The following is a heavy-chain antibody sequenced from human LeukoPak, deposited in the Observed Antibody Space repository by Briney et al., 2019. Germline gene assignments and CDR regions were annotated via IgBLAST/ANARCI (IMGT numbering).Heavy chain of an antibody. J-gene: IGHJ5*02. Sequence: GSLRLSCAASGLTFNNHAMSWVRQPPGKGLEWVSAISGSGGSTYYADSVKGRFTISRDNSKNTLYLQMNSLRAEDTAVYYCAKSRELTTDWFDPWGQGTLVTVSS. CDR1: GLTFNNHA. CDR2: ISGSGGST. CDR3: AKSRELTTDWFDP. V-gene: IGHV3-23*01. D-gene: IGHD1-26*01.